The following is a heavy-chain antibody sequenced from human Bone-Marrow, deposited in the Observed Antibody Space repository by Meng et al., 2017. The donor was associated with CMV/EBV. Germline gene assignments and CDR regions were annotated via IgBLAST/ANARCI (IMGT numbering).Heavy chain of an antibody. CDR3: ARGEELRFLEWLSNYGMDV. V-gene: IGHV1-69*10. CDR2: IIPILGIA. CDR1: GGTFSSYA. J-gene: IGHJ6*02. Sequence: SVKVSCKASGGTFSSYAISWVRQAPGQGLEWMGGIIPILGIANYAQKFQGRVTITTDESTSTAYMELSSLRSEDTAVYYCARGEELRFLEWLSNYGMDVWGQGTTVTVSS. D-gene: IGHD3-3*01.